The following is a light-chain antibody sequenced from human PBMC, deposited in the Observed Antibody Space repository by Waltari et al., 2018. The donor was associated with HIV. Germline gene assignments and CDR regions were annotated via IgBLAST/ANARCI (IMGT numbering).Light chain of an antibody. Sequence: SYDLTQPPSVSVSPGQTASIPCSGDKLGDKSACWYQQKPGQSPVLVIYQDSKRPSGIPERFSGSNSGNTATLTISGTQAMDEADYYCQAWDSSTAVFGGGTKLTVL. J-gene: IGLJ3*02. CDR3: QAWDSSTAV. V-gene: IGLV3-1*01. CDR2: QDS. CDR1: KLGDKS.